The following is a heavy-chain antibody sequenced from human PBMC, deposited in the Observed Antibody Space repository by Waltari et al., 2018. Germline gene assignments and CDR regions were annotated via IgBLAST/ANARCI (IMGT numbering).Heavy chain of an antibody. Sequence: QLQLQESGPGLVKPSETLSLTCTVSGGSISTIGYYWAWVRQPPGKGLEWIGTIYHSGTTYYNPSLESRVTISGDTSRNQFSLKLRSVTAADTAVYYCARHGGYFSNFDYWGQGTLVTVSS. CDR2: IYHSGTT. CDR1: GGSISTIGYY. D-gene: IGHD2-21*01. CDR3: ARHGGYFSNFDY. V-gene: IGHV4-39*01. J-gene: IGHJ4*02.